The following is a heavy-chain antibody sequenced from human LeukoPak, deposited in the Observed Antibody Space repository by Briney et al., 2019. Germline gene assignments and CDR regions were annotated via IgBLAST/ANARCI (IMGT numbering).Heavy chain of an antibody. CDR2: ISKTGGTI. CDR1: RFTLSTYE. D-gene: IGHD7-27*01. CDR3: VRGNWGDF. V-gene: IGHV3-48*03. J-gene: IGHJ4*02. Sequence: PGGSLRLSCAASRFTLSTYEMNWVRQAPGKGLEWVAYISKTGGTIHYADSVKGRFSISRDSAKNSLYLQMNSLKAEDTAVYYCVRGNWGDFWGQGTLVTVSS.